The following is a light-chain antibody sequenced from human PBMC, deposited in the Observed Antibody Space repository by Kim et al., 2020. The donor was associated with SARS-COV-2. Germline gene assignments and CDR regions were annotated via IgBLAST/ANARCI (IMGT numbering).Light chain of an antibody. CDR1: NIGDKS. CDR2: DNN. J-gene: IGLJ2*01. Sequence: PGQAAAITCGGDNIGDKSVHWYQQKPGLAPVMVIYDNNVRPSGIPERLSGSNSGNTATLTVSRVEAGDEADYYCQVWDGGSNHIVFGGGTKVTVL. V-gene: IGLV3-21*02. CDR3: QVWDGGSNHIV.